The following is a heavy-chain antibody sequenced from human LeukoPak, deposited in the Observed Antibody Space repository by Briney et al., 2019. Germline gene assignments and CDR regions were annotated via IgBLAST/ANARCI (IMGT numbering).Heavy chain of an antibody. V-gene: IGHV3-30*03. Sequence: GRSLRLSCAASGFTFSSYGMHWVRQAPGKGLEWVAVISYDGSNKYYADSVKGRFTISRDNSKNTLYLQMNSLRAEDTAVYYCARDTGSWDYWGQGTLVMVSS. D-gene: IGHD3-10*01. CDR3: ARDTGSWDY. CDR1: GFTFSSYG. J-gene: IGHJ4*02. CDR2: ISYDGSNK.